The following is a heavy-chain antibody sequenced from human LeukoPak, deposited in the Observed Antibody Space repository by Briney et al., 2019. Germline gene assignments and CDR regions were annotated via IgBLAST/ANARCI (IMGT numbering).Heavy chain of an antibody. V-gene: IGHV4-31*03. CDR2: IYYSGST. CDR1: GGSISSGGYY. CDR3: ARVLGSRLAAYNFDY. D-gene: IGHD2-15*01. J-gene: IGHJ4*02. Sequence: PSQTLSLTCTVSGGSISSGGYYWSWIRQPPGKGLEWIGYIYYSGSTYYNPSLKSRVTISVDTSKNQFSLKLSSVTAADTAVYYCARVLGSRLAAYNFDYWGQGTLVTVSS.